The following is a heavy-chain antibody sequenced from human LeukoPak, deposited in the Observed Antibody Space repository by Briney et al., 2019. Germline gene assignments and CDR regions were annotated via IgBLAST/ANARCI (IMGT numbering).Heavy chain of an antibody. CDR1: GFTLSSYW. Sequence: GGSLRLSCVASGFTLSSYWMSWVRQAPGKGLEWVANIKQDGSDRYYVDSVKGRFTISRDNARNSLYLQMNTLRAEDTAVYYCVRDQTYAFDVWGQGTTVTVSS. V-gene: IGHV3-7*01. CDR3: VRDQTYAFDV. J-gene: IGHJ3*01. CDR2: IKQDGSDR.